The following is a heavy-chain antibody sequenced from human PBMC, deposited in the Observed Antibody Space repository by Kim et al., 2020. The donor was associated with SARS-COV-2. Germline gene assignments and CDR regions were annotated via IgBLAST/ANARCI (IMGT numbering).Heavy chain of an antibody. Sequence: GGSLRLSCAASGFTFSSYAMSWVRQAPGKGLEWVSAISGSGGSTYYADSVKGRFTISRDNSKNTLYLQMNSLRAEDTAVYYCAKDFEVDSHCGGDCPYYFDYWGQGTLVTVSS. D-gene: IGHD2-21*02. CDR3: AKDFEVDSHCGGDCPYYFDY. V-gene: IGHV3-23*01. CDR1: GFTFSSYA. J-gene: IGHJ4*02. CDR2: ISGSGGST.